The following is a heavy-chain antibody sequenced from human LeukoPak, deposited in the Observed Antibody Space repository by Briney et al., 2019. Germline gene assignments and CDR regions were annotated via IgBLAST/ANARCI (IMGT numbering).Heavy chain of an antibody. CDR3: AGGLLEAQGWLQWLGTVYSMDV. D-gene: IGHD5-24*01. Sequence: GGSLRLSCVASGFNFSDYYMNWIRQSPGKGLEWISYMSSRSGIIYYADSVKGRFTISRDNARNSLYLQMNSLGVDDTAVYYCAGGLLEAQGWLQWLGTVYSMDVWGQGTPVTVSS. J-gene: IGHJ6*02. CDR2: MSSRSGII. V-gene: IGHV3-11*01. CDR1: GFNFSDYY.